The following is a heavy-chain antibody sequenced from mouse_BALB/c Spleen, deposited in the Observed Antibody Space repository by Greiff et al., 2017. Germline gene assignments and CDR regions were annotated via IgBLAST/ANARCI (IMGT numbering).Heavy chain of an antibody. CDR1: GFTFSSYG. D-gene: IGHD4-1*01. Sequence: EVQLQESGGDLVKPGGSLKLSCAASGFTFSSYGMSWVRQTPDKRLEWVATISSGGSYTYYPDSVKGRFTISRDNAKNTLYLQMSSLKSEDTAMYYCAIHEMGRENYYAMDYWGQGTSVTVSA. CDR3: AIHEMGRENYYAMDY. J-gene: IGHJ4*01. CDR2: ISSGGSYT. V-gene: IGHV5-6*01.